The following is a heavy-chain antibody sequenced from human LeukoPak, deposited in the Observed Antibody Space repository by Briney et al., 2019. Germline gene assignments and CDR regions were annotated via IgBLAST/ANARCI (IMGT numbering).Heavy chain of an antibody. CDR3: ARDGGRDSGSYYEDH. V-gene: IGHV4-34*01. Sequence: SETLSLTCAVYGGSFSGYYWSWIRQPPGKGLEWIGEINHSGSTGYNPSLKSRVTISVDTSKNQFSLKLSSVTAADTAVYYCARDGGRDSGSYYEDHWGQGTLVTVSS. CDR2: INHSGST. J-gene: IGHJ4*02. D-gene: IGHD1-26*01. CDR1: GGSFSGYY.